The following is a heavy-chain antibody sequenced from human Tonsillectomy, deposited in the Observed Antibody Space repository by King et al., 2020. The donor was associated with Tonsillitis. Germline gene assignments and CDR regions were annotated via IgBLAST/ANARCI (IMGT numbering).Heavy chain of an antibody. CDR1: GYTFTNYG. CDR3: ARDFSYYDSSSYYHKVSDY. CDR2: ISAYNGNT. Sequence: QLVQSGAEVKKPGASVKVSCKASGYTFTNYGISWVRQAPGQGLEWMGWISAYNGNTNYAQKLQGRVTMTTDTSTSTAYMELRSLRADDTAVYYCARDFSYYDSSSYYHKVSDYWGQGTLVTVSS. J-gene: IGHJ4*02. V-gene: IGHV1-18*04. D-gene: IGHD3-22*01.